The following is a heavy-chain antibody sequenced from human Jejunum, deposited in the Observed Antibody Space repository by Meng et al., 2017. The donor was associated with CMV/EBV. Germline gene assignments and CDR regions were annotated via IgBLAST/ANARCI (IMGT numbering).Heavy chain of an antibody. CDR1: GDSISGITYH. V-gene: IGHV4-39*07. CDR3: ARMTYSSSPVD. J-gene: IGHJ4*02. Sequence: QLALPESGPGLVSTSWTLSLTCIVSGDSISGITYHWGWIRQPPGKGLEWIVNIYYSGSTYYTPSLKRRVSISVDTSTNQFSLRLSSMTAEDTAVYYCARMTYSSSPVDWGQGTLVTVSS. CDR2: IYYSGST. D-gene: IGHD6-6*01.